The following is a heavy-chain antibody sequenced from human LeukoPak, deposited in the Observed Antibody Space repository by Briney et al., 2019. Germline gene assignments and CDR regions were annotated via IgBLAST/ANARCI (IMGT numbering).Heavy chain of an antibody. CDR1: GFTFSSYG. CDR2: ISGSGGST. D-gene: IGHD2-15*01. V-gene: IGHV3-23*01. J-gene: IGHJ4*02. CDR3: TRGRYCSGGSCFYFDY. Sequence: PGGSLRLSCAASGFTFSSYGMSWVRQPPGKGLEWVSAISGSGGSTYYVDSVKGRFTISRDNSKNTLYLQMNSLRAEDTAVYYCTRGRYCSGGSCFYFDYWGQGILVTVSS.